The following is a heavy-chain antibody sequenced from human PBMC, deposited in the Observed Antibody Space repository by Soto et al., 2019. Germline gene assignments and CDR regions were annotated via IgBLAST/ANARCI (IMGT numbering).Heavy chain of an antibody. V-gene: IGHV1-69*13. J-gene: IGHJ4*02. CDR2: IIPFFGTA. D-gene: IGHD3-16*01. CDR3: ARTAPMDAGDKYYYDF. Sequence: SVKVSCKTSGGTFSTFGISWGRQAPGQGLEWMGGIIPFFGTAEYSQKFEDRITITADESTNTVYMDLRSLTSEDTAIYYCARTAPMDAGDKYYYDFWGQGALVTVSS. CDR1: GGTFSTFG.